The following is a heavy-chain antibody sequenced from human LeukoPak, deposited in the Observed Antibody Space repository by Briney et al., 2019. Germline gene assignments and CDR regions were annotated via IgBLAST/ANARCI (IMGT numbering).Heavy chain of an antibody. J-gene: IGHJ5*02. D-gene: IGHD1-7*01. CDR1: GGSISSGSYY. V-gene: IGHV4-61*02. CDR2: IYTSGST. CDR3: ARYNWNYTPANWFDP. Sequence: SETLSLTCTVSGGSISSGSYYWSWIRQPAGKGLEWIGRIYTSGSTNYNPSLKSRVTISVDTSKNQFSLKLSSVTAADTAVYYCARYNWNYTPANWFDPWGQGTLVTVSS.